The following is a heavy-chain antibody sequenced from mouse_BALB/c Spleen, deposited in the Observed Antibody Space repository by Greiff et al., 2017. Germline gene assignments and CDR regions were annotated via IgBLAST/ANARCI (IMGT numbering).Heavy chain of an antibody. Sequence: EVKVVESGGDLVKPGGSLKLSCAASGFTFSSYGMSWVRQTPDKRLEWVATISSGGSYTYYPDSVKGRFTISRDNAKNTLYLQMSSLKSEDTAMYYCARVYYGDYYAMDYWGQGTSVTVSS. CDR2: ISSGGSYT. J-gene: IGHJ4*01. V-gene: IGHV5-6*01. CDR1: GFTFSSYG. CDR3: ARVYYGDYYAMDY. D-gene: IGHD1-1*01.